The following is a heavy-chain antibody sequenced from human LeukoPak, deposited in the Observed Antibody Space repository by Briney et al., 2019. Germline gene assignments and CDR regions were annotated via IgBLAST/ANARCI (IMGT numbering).Heavy chain of an antibody. CDR3: ARGSYSGDRCYYGMDV. CDR1: GFTFDDFG. D-gene: IGHD2-15*01. J-gene: IGHJ6*02. V-gene: IGHV3-20*04. Sequence: PGGSLRLSCAASGFTFDDFGMSWVRQAPGKGLEWVSGINWNGGSTGHVDSVKGRFTISRDNAKNFLYLQMNSLRAEDTALYYCARGSYSGDRCYYGMDVWGQGTTVTVSS. CDR2: INWNGGST.